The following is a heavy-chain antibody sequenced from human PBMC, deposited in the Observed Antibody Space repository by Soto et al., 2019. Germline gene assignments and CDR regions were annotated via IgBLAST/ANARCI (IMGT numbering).Heavy chain of an antibody. Sequence: QLQLQESGPGLVKPSETLSLTCTVSGGSISSSSYYWGWIRQPPGNGLEWIGSIYYSGSTYYNPSPKSRVSISVDTSKNKFSLKLSSVTAADTAVYYCARSLVGAIDYWGQGTLVTVSS. CDR3: ARSLVGAIDY. V-gene: IGHV4-39*01. CDR1: GGSISSSSYY. D-gene: IGHD1-26*01. J-gene: IGHJ4*02. CDR2: IYYSGST.